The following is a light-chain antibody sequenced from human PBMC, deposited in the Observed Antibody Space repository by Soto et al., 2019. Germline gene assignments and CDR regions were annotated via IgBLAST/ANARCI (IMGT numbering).Light chain of an antibody. CDR3: SSFSSSSTLYV. CDR2: EVS. V-gene: IGLV2-14*01. J-gene: IGLJ1*01. Sequence: QSVLTQPASVSGSPGQSITISCTGTSSDVGGHNYVSWYQHHADKAPKLMIYEVSNRPSGVSNRFSGSKSGNTASLTIYGLQAEDEADYYCSSFSSSSTLYVFGTGTKPPS. CDR1: SSDVGGHNY.